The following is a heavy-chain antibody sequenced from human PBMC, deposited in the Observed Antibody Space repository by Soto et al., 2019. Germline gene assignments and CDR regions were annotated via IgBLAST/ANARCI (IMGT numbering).Heavy chain of an antibody. V-gene: IGHV3-7*03. CDR1: GFPFSNFW. Sequence: PGGSLRLSCVASGFPFSNFWMSLVRQAPGKGLEWVANIKQDGNEKNYVDSAKGRFIISRDNAKNSLYLQMNRLRVEDTAVFYCETDRGGSWYPFDYYPAGMDVWGQGNTVPVSS. D-gene: IGHD6-13*01. J-gene: IGHJ6*02. CDR2: IKQDGNEK. CDR3: ETDRGGSWYPFDYYPAGMDV.